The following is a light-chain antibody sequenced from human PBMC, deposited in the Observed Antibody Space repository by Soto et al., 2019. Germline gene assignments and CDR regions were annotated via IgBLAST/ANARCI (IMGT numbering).Light chain of an antibody. Sequence: QSVLTQPPSVSGAPGQRVTISCTGSSSNIGAGYDVHWYQHLPGTAPKLLIFGNTDRPSGVPDRFSGSKSGTSASLAITGLQADDEADYYCQSYDSSLSGWVFGGGTQLTVL. CDR2: GNT. V-gene: IGLV1-40*01. J-gene: IGLJ3*02. CDR3: QSYDSSLSGWV. CDR1: SSNIGAGYD.